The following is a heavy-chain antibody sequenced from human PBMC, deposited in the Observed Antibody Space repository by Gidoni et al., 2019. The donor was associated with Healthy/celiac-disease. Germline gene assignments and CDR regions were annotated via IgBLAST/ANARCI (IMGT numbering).Heavy chain of an antibody. CDR1: GFTFYSYG. J-gene: IGHJ4*02. V-gene: IGHV3-33*01. CDR2: IWYDGSKK. D-gene: IGHD4-17*01. CDR3: ARDYGDYEIDY. Sequence: QVQLVESGGGVAQPGRSLRLSCAASGFTFYSYGMHWVRQAPGKGLEWVAVIWYDGSKKYYADSVKGRFTISRDNSKNTLYLQMNSLRAEDTAVYYCARDYGDYEIDYWGQGTLVTVSS.